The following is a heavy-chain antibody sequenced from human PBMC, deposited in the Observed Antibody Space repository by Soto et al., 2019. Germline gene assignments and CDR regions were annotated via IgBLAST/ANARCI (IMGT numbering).Heavy chain of an antibody. D-gene: IGHD3-16*01. Sequence: QVQLQESGPGLVKPSETLSLTCSVSDGSVNTGNYYWSWIRQPPGKVLEWIGHIYYIGTTNYNPPLKSRVTISVDTSKNQFSLKVTSVTAADTAVYFCAREEKQLSRYGGDFDYWGQGILVTVSS. V-gene: IGHV4-61*01. CDR2: IYYIGTT. CDR1: DGSVNTGNYY. CDR3: AREEKQLSRYGGDFDY. J-gene: IGHJ4*02.